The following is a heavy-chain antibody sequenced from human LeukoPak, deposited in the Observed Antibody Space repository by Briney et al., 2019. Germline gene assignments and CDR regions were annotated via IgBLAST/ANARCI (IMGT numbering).Heavy chain of an antibody. CDR2: IKSKTDGGTT. CDR3: ATYNYGSYFYGSIRY. V-gene: IGHV3-15*01. J-gene: IGHJ4*02. D-gene: IGHD3-10*01. CDR1: GFTFSNAW. Sequence: PGGSLRLSCAASGFTFSNAWMSWVRQAPGKGLEWVGRIKSKTDGGTTDYTAPVNGRFTISRDDSINTLYLQMNTLKGEDTGVYYCATYNYGSYFYGSIRYWGQGTLVTVSS.